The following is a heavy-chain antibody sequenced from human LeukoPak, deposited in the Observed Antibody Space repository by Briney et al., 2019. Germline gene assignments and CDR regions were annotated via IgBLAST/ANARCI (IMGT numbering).Heavy chain of an antibody. CDR1: GYTFTGYY. Sequence: ASVKVSCKASGYTFTGYYMHWVRQAPGQGLEWMGWINPNSGGTNYAQKFQGRVTMTRDTSISTAYMELSRLRSDDTAVYYCARVRCSSTSCYTGRWFDPWGRGTLVTVSS. J-gene: IGHJ5*02. V-gene: IGHV1-2*02. D-gene: IGHD2-2*02. CDR2: INPNSGGT. CDR3: ARVRCSSTSCYTGRWFDP.